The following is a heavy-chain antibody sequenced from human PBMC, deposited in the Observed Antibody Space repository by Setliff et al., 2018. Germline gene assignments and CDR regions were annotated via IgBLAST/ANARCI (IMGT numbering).Heavy chain of an antibody. Sequence: SETLSLTCTVSGGSISSNNFYWGWIRQPPGKGLEWIVNIHHSGKAYYNPSLKSRVTMSVDTSKNHVSLKLSSVTAADTAVYYCARAHTWSLPNDNSGYPGWFDPWGQGTLVTVSS. J-gene: IGHJ5*02. D-gene: IGHD3-22*01. CDR1: GGSISSNNFY. CDR3: ARAHTWSLPNDNSGYPGWFDP. V-gene: IGHV4-39*02. CDR2: IHHSGKA.